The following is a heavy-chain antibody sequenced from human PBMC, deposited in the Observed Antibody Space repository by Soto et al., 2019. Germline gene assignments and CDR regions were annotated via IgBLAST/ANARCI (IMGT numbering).Heavy chain of an antibody. CDR1: FTFSMYS. Sequence: EVQVVESGGGLVQPGGSLRLSCSFTFSMYSMSWVRQAPGKGLEWVASISSGGSYIKYADSVKGRCTISRDNAKNSVSLQMNSLRVDDTAVYFCTRDQSGGYDSWFDPWGQGTLVTVSS. CDR3: TRDQSGGYDSWFDP. V-gene: IGHV3-21*01. D-gene: IGHD5-12*01. J-gene: IGHJ5*02. CDR2: ISSGGSYI.